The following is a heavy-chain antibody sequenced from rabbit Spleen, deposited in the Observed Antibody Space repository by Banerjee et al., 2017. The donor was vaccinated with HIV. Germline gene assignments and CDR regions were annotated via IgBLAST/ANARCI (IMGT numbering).Heavy chain of an antibody. CDR1: GVSFSFNSY. Sequence: QSLEESGGDLVKPGASLTLTCTASGVSFSFNSYMCWVRQAPGKGLEWIACIDSGSRDFTYYASWAKGRFTISKTSSTTVTLQMTSLTVADTAIYFCARDTGSSFSTYGMDLWGQGTLVTVS. CDR3: ARDTGSSFSTYGMDL. D-gene: IGHD8-1*01. V-gene: IGHV1S40*01. J-gene: IGHJ6*01. CDR2: IDSGSRDFT.